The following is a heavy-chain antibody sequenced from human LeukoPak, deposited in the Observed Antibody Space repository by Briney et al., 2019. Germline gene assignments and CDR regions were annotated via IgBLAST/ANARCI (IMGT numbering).Heavy chain of an antibody. CDR1: GGSISRADYH. CDR3: AKYFDS. J-gene: IGHJ4*02. Sequence: SQTLSLTCTLSGGSISRADYHWSWIRQPAGKGLEWIGRIYASGSTNYNPSLNNRVTISLDTSKNQFSLKLSYVTAADTSVYYCAKYFDSWGQGILVTVSS. CDR2: IYASGST. V-gene: IGHV4-61*02.